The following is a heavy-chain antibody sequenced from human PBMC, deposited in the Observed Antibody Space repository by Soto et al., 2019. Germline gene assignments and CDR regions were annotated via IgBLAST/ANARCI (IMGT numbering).Heavy chain of an antibody. Sequence: QVQLVQSGTEVKKPGASVKVSCKASGYSFTTYNLHWVRQAPGQGLEWMGIINPSVGSTTYAQNVQDRVTMPRDTSTTTVYMELSSLRSEDTAVYYCARARDMDVWGQGTTVTVSS. V-gene: IGHV1-46*01. J-gene: IGHJ6*02. CDR3: ARARDMDV. CDR2: INPSVGST. CDR1: GYSFTTYN.